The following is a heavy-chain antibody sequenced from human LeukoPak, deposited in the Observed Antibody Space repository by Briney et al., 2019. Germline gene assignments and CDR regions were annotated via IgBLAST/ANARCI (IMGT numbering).Heavy chain of an antibody. CDR3: ATSLVVPAAIDDAFDI. CDR1: GFTFSSYS. V-gene: IGHV3-48*01. J-gene: IGHJ3*02. Sequence: GGSLRLSCAASGFTFSSYSMNWVRQAPGKGLEWVSYISSSSTIYYADSVKGRFTISRDNAKNSLYLQMNSLRAEDTAVYYCATSLVVPAAIDDAFDIWGQGTMVTVSS. CDR2: ISSSSTI. D-gene: IGHD2-2*01.